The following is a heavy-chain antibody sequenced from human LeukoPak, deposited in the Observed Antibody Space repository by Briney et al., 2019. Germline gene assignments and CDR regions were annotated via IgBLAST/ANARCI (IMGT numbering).Heavy chain of an antibody. V-gene: IGHV1-8*03. CDR1: GYTFTSYD. Sequence: ASVKVSCKASGYTFTSYDINWVRQATGQGLEWMGWMNPNSGNTGYAQKFQGRVTITADESTSTAYMELSSLRSEDTAVYYCARDQGELLRALDYWGQGTLVTVSS. CDR3: ARDQGELLRALDY. D-gene: IGHD1-26*01. J-gene: IGHJ4*02. CDR2: MNPNSGNT.